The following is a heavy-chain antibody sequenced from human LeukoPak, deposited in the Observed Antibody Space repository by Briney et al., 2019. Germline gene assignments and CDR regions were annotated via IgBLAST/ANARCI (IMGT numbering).Heavy chain of an antibody. Sequence: PSQTLSLTCAVSSGSISSGGYSWSWIRQPPGKGLEWIGYIYHSGSTYYNPSLKSRVTISVDRSKNQFSLKLSSVTAADTAVYYCARGKGWFDPWGQGTLVTVSS. CDR1: SGSISSGGYS. V-gene: IGHV4-30-2*01. J-gene: IGHJ5*02. CDR2: IYHSGST. CDR3: ARGKGWFDP.